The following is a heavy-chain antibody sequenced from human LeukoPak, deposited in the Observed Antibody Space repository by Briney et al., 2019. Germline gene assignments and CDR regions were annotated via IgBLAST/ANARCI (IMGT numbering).Heavy chain of an antibody. CDR2: ISSSSSTI. CDR3: ARDGFGELLDYYYGMDV. CDR1: GITLSSNY. J-gene: IGHJ6*02. Sequence: GGSLRLSCVASGITLSSNYMSWVRQAPGKGLEWVSYISSSSSTIYYADSVKGRFTISRDNAKNSLYLQMNSLRDEDTAVYYCARDGFGELLDYYYGMDVWGQGTTVTVSS. V-gene: IGHV3-48*02. D-gene: IGHD3-10*01.